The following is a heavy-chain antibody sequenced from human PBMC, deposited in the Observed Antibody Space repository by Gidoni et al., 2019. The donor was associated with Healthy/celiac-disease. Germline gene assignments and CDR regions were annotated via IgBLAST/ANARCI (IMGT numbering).Heavy chain of an antibody. J-gene: IGHJ3*01. CDR2: ISSSSSYI. CDR1: GFSFRSYS. Sequence: EVQLVESGGGLVKPGGSLRLSCAASGFSFRSYSMNWVRQAPGKGLEWVSSISSSSSYIYYTDSVKGRFTISRDNAKDSLYLQMNSLRAEDTAVYYCARGANYYDSSGYPLCGQGTMVTVSS. D-gene: IGHD3-22*01. CDR3: ARGANYYDSSGYPL. V-gene: IGHV3-21*01.